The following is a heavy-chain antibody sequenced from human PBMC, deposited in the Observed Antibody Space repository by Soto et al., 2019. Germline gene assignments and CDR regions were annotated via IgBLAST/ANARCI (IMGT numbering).Heavy chain of an antibody. Sequence: ASVKVSCKASGYTFTGYYMHWVRQAPGQGLEWMGWINPNSGGTNYAQKFQGWVTMTRDTSISTAYMELSRLRSDDTAVYYCARSRIQLWLRSVYYYYGMDVWGQGTTVTVSS. CDR3: ARSRIQLWLRSVYYYYGMDV. CDR2: INPNSGGT. V-gene: IGHV1-2*04. D-gene: IGHD5-18*01. J-gene: IGHJ6*02. CDR1: GYTFTGYY.